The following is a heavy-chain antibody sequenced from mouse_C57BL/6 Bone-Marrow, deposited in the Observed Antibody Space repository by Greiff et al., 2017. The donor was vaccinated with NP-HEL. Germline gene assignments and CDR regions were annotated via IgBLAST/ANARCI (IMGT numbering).Heavy chain of an antibody. D-gene: IGHD2-4*01. J-gene: IGHJ4*01. Sequence: EVQLHQSGPELVKPGASVKISCKASGYSFTDYNMNWVKQSNGKSLEWIGVINPNYGTTSYNQKFKGKATLTVDQSSSTAYMQLNSLTSEDSAVYYCALIYYDYDVFHYYAMDYWGQGTSVTVSS. CDR2: INPNYGTT. CDR3: ALIYYDYDVFHYYAMDY. V-gene: IGHV1-39*01. CDR1: GYSFTDYN.